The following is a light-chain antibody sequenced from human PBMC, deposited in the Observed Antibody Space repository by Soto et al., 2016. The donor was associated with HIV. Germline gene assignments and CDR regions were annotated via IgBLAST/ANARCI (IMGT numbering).Light chain of an antibody. V-gene: IGLV3-1*01. J-gene: IGLJ1*01. CDR3: QAWDTSTAYV. CDR1: RLGNKY. CDR2: QNN. Sequence: SYGLTQPPSVSVSPGQTASITCSGDRLGNKYVSWYQQRPGQSPVVVIYQNNKRPSGIPERFSGSNSGNTATLTISGTQGMDEADYFCQAWDTSTAYVFGTGTKVTVL.